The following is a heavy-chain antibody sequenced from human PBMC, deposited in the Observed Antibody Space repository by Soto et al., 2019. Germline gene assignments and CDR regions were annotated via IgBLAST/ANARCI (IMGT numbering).Heavy chain of an antibody. D-gene: IGHD3-10*01. Sequence: QVQLVQSWAEVKKPGASVKVSCKASGYTFTSYAMHWVRQAPGQRLEWMGWINAGNGNTKYSQKFQGRVTITRDTSASTAYMELSSLRSEDKAVYYCARLLWFGESQGVYFDYLGQGTLVTVSS. CDR2: INAGNGNT. CDR3: ARLLWFGESQGVYFDY. J-gene: IGHJ4*02. V-gene: IGHV1-3*01. CDR1: GYTFTSYA.